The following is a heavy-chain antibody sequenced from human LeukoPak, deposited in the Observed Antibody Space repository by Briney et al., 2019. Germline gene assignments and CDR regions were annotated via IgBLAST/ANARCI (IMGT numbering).Heavy chain of an antibody. CDR2: IYPGDSDT. Sequence: GESLKISCKGSGYSFTSYWIGWVRQMPGKGLEWMGIIYPGDSDTRYSPSFQGQVTISADKSINTAYLQWSSLKASDTAMYFCARSENSGGDPEYYFDYWGQGTLVTVSS. D-gene: IGHD1-26*01. CDR1: GYSFTSYW. V-gene: IGHV5-51*01. J-gene: IGHJ4*02. CDR3: ARSENSGGDPEYYFDY.